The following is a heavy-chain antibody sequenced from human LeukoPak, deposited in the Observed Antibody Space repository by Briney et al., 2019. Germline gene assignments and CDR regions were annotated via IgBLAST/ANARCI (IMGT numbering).Heavy chain of an antibody. CDR2: IIPIFGTA. J-gene: IGHJ4*02. CDR3: ARTKTYYDFWSGIQTRDYYFDY. V-gene: IGHV1-69*05. CDR1: GGTFSSYA. Sequence: SVKVSCKASGGTFSSYAISWVRQAPGQGLEWMGGIIPIFGTANYAQKFQGRVTITTDESTSTAYMELSSLRSEDTAVYYCARTKTYYDFWSGIQTRDYYFDYWGQGTLATVSS. D-gene: IGHD3-3*01.